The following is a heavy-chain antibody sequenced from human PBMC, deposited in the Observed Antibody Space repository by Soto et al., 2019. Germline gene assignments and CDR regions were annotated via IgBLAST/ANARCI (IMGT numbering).Heavy chain of an antibody. CDR1: GGSISSGGYY. D-gene: IGHD1-1*01. J-gene: IGHJ4*02. Sequence: QVQLQESGPGLVKPSETLSLTCTVSGGSISSGGYYWSWIRQHPGKGLEWIGYIYHSGNTYYNPSLQSRVTISVDTSKNQSSLKLSSVTAADTAVYYCARDPMRYPTYFDHWGQGTLVTVSS. V-gene: IGHV4-31*03. CDR2: IYHSGNT. CDR3: ARDPMRYPTYFDH.